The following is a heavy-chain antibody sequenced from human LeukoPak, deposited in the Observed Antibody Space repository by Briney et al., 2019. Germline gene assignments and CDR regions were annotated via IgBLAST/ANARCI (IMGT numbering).Heavy chain of an antibody. CDR3: ARDFGSGERAFDI. Sequence: GASVKVSCKASGYTFTGYYMHWVRQAPGQGLEWMGWINPNSGGTNYAQKFQGRVTMTRDTSISTAYMELGRLRSDDTAVYYCARDFGSGERAFDIWGQGTMVTVSS. J-gene: IGHJ3*02. D-gene: IGHD3-10*01. CDR1: GYTFTGYY. V-gene: IGHV1-2*02. CDR2: INPNSGGT.